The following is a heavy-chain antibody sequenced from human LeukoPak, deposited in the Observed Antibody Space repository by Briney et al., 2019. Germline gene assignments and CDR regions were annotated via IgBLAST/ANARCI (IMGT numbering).Heavy chain of an antibody. D-gene: IGHD6-19*01. CDR2: ISYDGSNK. CDR1: GFTFSSYA. V-gene: IGHV3-30-3*01. J-gene: IGHJ4*02. Sequence: GRSLRLSCAASGFTFSSYAMHWVRQAPGKGLEWVAVISYDGSNKYYADSVKGRFTISRDNAKNSLYLQMNSLRAEDTAVYYCARIYVPGYSSGWYPPYFDYWGQGTLVTVSS. CDR3: ARIYVPGYSSGWYPPYFDY.